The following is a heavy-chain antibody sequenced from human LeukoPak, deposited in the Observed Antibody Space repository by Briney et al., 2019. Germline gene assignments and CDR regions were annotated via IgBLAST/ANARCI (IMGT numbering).Heavy chain of an antibody. V-gene: IGHV4-39*01. CDR2: IYYSGST. Sequence: KPSETLSLTRTVSGGSISSSSYYWGWIRQPPGKGLEWIGSIYYSGSTYYNPSLKSRVTISVDTSKNQFSLKLSSVTAADTAVYYCANCFRGVVTTVSAYHGMDVWGQGTTVTVSS. J-gene: IGHJ6*02. CDR1: GGSISSSSYY. D-gene: IGHD2-21*02. CDR3: ANCFRGVVTTVSAYHGMDV.